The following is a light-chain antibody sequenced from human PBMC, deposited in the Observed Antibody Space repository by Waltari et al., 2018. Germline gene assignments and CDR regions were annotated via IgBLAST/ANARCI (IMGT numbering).Light chain of an antibody. CDR3: QAWDSSTAV. Sequence: SYELTQPPSVSVSPGQTASITCSGDKLGDKYACWYQQKPGQSPVLVIYKGSRRPAGIPERFSGSNCGNTATLTISGTQAMDEADYYCQAWDSSTAVFGGGTKLTVL. CDR1: KLGDKY. J-gene: IGLJ2*01. CDR2: KGS. V-gene: IGLV3-1*01.